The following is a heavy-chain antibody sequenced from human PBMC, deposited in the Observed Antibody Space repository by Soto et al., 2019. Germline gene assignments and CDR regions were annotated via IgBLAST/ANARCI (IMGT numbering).Heavy chain of an antibody. CDR3: ARESSSYNWFDP. CDR2: ISSTSSTI. V-gene: IGHV3-48*02. D-gene: IGHD6-13*01. J-gene: IGHJ5*02. Sequence: GGSLRLSCAASGFTFSLYSMNWVRQAPGKGLEWVSYISSTSSTIYFADSVKGRFTISRDNAKNSLYLQMNSLRDEDTAVYYCARESSSYNWFDPWGQGTLVT. CDR1: GFTFSLYS.